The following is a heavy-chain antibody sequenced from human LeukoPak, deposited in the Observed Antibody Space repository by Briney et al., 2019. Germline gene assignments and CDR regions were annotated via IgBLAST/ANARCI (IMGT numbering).Heavy chain of an antibody. CDR2: ISAYNGNT. CDR3: ARGDYGDSIGYFDL. D-gene: IGHD4-17*01. CDR1: GYTFTSYG. J-gene: IGHJ2*01. Sequence: ASVKVSCKASGYTFTSYGISWVRQAPGQGLEWMGWISAYNGNTNYAQKLQGRVTMTTDTSTSTAYMELRSMRSDDTAVYYCARGDYGDSIGYFDLWGRGTLVTVSS. V-gene: IGHV1-18*01.